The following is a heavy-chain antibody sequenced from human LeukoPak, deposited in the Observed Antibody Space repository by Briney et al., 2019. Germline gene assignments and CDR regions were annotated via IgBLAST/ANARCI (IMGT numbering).Heavy chain of an antibody. CDR2: ISSSSSYI. CDR1: GFTFSSYV. D-gene: IGHD6-13*01. CDR3: ARFISSSWYFDY. Sequence: GGSLRLSCAASGFTFSSYVMNWVRQAPGKGLEWVSSISSSSSYIYYADSVKGRFTISRDNAENSLYLQVNSLRAEDTAVYSCARFISSSWYFDYWGQGTLVTVSS. V-gene: IGHV3-21*01. J-gene: IGHJ4*02.